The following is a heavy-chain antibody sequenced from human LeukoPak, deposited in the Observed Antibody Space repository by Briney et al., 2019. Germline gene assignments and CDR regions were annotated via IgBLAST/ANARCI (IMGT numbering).Heavy chain of an antibody. V-gene: IGHV1-69*13. D-gene: IGHD3-10*01. CDR3: AFSDPNYYGSGSYYSYFDY. Sequence: ASVKVSCKASGYTFTSYGISWVRQAPGQGLEWMGGIIPIFGTANYAQKFQGRVTITADESTSTAYMELSSLRSEDTAVYYCAFSDPNYYGSGSYYSYFDYWGQGTLVTVSS. J-gene: IGHJ4*02. CDR1: GYTFTSYG. CDR2: IIPIFGTA.